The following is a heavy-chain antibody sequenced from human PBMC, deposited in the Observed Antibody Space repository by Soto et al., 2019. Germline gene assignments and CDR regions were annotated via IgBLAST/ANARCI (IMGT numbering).Heavy chain of an antibody. CDR1: GVSISSYY. J-gene: IGHJ4*02. Sequence: SETLSLTWSVSGVSISSYYWSWIRQPPGKGLEWIGYIYYSGSTNYNPSLKSRVTISVDTSKNQFSLKLSSVTAADTAVYYCARSSIAARGLPDYWGQGTLVTVSS. D-gene: IGHD6-6*01. CDR2: IYYSGST. V-gene: IGHV4-59*01. CDR3: ARSSIAARGLPDY.